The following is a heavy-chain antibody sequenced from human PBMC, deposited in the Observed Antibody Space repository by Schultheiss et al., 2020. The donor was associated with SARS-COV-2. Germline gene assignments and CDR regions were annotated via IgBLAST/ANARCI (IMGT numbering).Heavy chain of an antibody. D-gene: IGHD1-26*01. CDR3: ARSSGSSFDY. J-gene: IGHJ4*02. CDR2: INSDGSST. Sequence: GGSLRLSCAASGFTFDDYAMSWVRQAPGKGLEWVSRINSDGSSTSYADSVKGRFTISRDNAKNTLYLQMNSLRAEDTAVYYCARSSGSSFDYWGQGTLVTVSS. V-gene: IGHV3-74*01. CDR1: GFTFDDYA.